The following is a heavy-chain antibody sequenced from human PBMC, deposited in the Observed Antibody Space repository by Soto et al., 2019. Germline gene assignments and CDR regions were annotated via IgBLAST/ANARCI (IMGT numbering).Heavy chain of an antibody. V-gene: IGHV1-18*01. CDR2: ISAYNGNT. Sequence: ASVKVSCKASGYTFASYAISWMRQAPGQGLEWMGWISAYNGNTNYAQKLQGRVTMTTDTSTSTAYMELRSLRSDDKAVYYCARDPPPTDYWGQGTLVTVSS. CDR3: ARDPPPTDY. CDR1: GYTFASYA. J-gene: IGHJ4*02.